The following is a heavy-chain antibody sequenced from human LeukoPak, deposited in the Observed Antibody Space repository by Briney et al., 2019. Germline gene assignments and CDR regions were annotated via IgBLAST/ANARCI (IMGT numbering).Heavy chain of an antibody. CDR3: ARWRGLQSEFDC. CDR2: IWLDGAQK. D-gene: IGHD5-24*01. CDR1: GFTFSSHS. Sequence: PGGSLRLSCAASGFTFSSHSMGWVRQAPGEGVECVAPIWLDGAQKYFVDSVKGRFTLSRDNAKNSLFLEMNRLRVEDTAVYYCARWRGLQSEFDCWGQGTLVTVSS. V-gene: IGHV3-7*01. J-gene: IGHJ4*02.